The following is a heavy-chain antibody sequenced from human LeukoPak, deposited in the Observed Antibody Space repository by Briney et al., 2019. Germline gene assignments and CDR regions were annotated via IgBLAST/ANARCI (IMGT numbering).Heavy chain of an antibody. CDR2: VYTSGST. CDR1: GGSISSGSYY. CDR3: ARENGKNIAAAGTIDY. D-gene: IGHD6-13*01. Sequence: SQTLSLTCTVSGGSISSGSYYWSWIRQPAGKGLEWIGRVYTSGSTNYNPSLKSRVTISVDTSKNQFSLKLSSVTAADTAVYYCARENGKNIAAAGTIDYWGQGTLVTVSS. J-gene: IGHJ4*02. V-gene: IGHV4-61*02.